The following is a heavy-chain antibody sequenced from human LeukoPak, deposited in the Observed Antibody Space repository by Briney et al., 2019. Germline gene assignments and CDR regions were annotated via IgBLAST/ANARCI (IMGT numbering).Heavy chain of an antibody. D-gene: IGHD5-18*01. V-gene: IGHV3-48*01. CDR3: ARDSAYSYASSGVVVSSFDY. CDR2: ISSSSSTI. J-gene: IGHJ4*02. Sequence: PGGSLRLSCAVSGFTFSDYYMNWVRQAPGKGLEWVSYISSSSSTIYYADSVKGRFTISRDNAKNSLYLQMNSLRAEDTAVYYCARDSAYSYASSGVVVSSFDYWGQGTLVTVSS. CDR1: GFTFSDYY.